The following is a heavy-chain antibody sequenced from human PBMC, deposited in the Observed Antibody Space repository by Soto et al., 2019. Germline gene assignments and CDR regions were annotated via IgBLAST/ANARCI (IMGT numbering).Heavy chain of an antibody. CDR3: VKEPAVAAPVYFDY. CDR2: ISGSGGST. D-gene: IGHD6-19*01. J-gene: IGHJ4*02. Sequence: ESGGVLVQPGGSLRLSCTASGFIFSSYAMSWVRQAPGKGLEWVAVISGSGGSTYYADSVKGRFTISRDNSKNTIYLQMNSMRAENTAVYYCVKEPAVAAPVYFDYWGQGTLVTVSS. CDR1: GFIFSSYA. V-gene: IGHV3-23*01.